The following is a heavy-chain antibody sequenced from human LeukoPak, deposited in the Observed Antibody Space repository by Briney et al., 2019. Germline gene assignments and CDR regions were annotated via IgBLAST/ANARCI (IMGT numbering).Heavy chain of an antibody. CDR1: GFTFSSYG. V-gene: IGHV3-33*06. D-gene: IGHD6-19*01. Sequence: GGSLRLSCAASGFTFSSYGMHWVRQAPGKGLEWVAVIWYDGSNKYYADSVRGRFTISRDNSKNTLYLQMNSLRAEDTAVYYCAKTSSGWYDLDYWGQGTLVTVSS. CDR2: IWYDGSNK. CDR3: AKTSSGWYDLDY. J-gene: IGHJ4*02.